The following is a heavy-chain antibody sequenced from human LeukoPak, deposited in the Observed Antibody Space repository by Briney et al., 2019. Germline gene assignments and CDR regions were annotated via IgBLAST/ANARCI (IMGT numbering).Heavy chain of an antibody. Sequence: GASVKASCKASGYTFTGYYMHWVRQAPGQGLEWMGWINPNSGGTNYAQKFQGWVTMTRDTSISTAYMELSRLRSDDTAVYYCARGDYDFWSGLDYWGQGTLVTVSS. J-gene: IGHJ4*02. D-gene: IGHD3-3*01. CDR2: INPNSGGT. CDR3: ARGDYDFWSGLDY. CDR1: GYTFTGYY. V-gene: IGHV1-2*04.